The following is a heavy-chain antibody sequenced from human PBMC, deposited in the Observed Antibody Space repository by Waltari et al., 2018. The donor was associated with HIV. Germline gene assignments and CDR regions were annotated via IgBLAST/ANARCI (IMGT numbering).Heavy chain of an antibody. J-gene: IGHJ3*02. CDR2: IWFDGSKE. CDR3: ARENDPSGSYYYNAFDI. D-gene: IGHD3-10*01. CDR1: GFPVSTYG. V-gene: IGHV3-33*01. Sequence: LVESGGGVVQPGQSLPPSCAASGFPVSTYGFHWVRQVPGKGLEWVALIWFDGSKEFYADSVKGRFTISRDNSKNTLYLQMNSLRDEDTALYHCARENDPSGSYYYNAFDIWGQGTTVTVSS.